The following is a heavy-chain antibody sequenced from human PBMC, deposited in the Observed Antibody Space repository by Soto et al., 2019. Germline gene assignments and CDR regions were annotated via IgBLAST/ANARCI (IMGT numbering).Heavy chain of an antibody. Sequence: KPGGSLRLSCAASGFTFSSYSMNWVRQAPGKGLEWVSSISSSSYIYYADSVKGRFTISRDNAKNSLYLQMNSLRAEDTAVYYCAREGMGYYYGSGSYSEHYYYYMDVWGKGTTVTVSS. CDR3: AREGMGYYYGSGSYSEHYYYYMDV. CDR1: GFTFSSYS. J-gene: IGHJ6*03. V-gene: IGHV3-21*01. D-gene: IGHD3-10*01. CDR2: ISSSSYI.